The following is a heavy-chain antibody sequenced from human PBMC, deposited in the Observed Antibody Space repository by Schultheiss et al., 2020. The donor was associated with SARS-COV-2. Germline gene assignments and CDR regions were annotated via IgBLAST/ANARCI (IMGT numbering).Heavy chain of an antibody. CDR2: ISSSGSTI. J-gene: IGHJ4*02. CDR3: ATIPRTAGAY. CDR1: GFTFSSYG. Sequence: GGSLRLSCAASGFTFSSYGMHWVRQAPGKGLEWVSYISSSGSTIYYADSVKGRFTISRDNAKNSLYLQMNSLRAEDTAVYYCATIPRTAGAYWGQGTPVPVSS. D-gene: IGHD2-2*02. V-gene: IGHV3-48*04.